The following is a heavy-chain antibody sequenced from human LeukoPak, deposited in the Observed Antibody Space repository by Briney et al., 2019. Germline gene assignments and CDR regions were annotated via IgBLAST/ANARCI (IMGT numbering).Heavy chain of an antibody. CDR3: ARHGIVVVPAAIPH. CDR2: IYYSGST. Sequence: SETLSLTXTVSGGSISSSSYYWGWIRQPPGKGLEWIGSIYYSGSTYYNPSLKSRVTISVDTSKNQFSLKLSSVTAADTAVYYCARHGIVVVPAAIPHWGQGTLVTVSS. J-gene: IGHJ4*02. CDR1: GGSISSSSYY. D-gene: IGHD2-2*02. V-gene: IGHV4-39*01.